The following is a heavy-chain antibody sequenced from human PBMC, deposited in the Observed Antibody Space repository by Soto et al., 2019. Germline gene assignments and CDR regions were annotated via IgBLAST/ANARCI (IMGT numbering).Heavy chain of an antibody. CDR3: AKDRVRIATRSIDY. V-gene: IGHV3-23*01. J-gene: IGHJ4*02. CDR2: ISGSGVST. CDR1: GFTFSSYS. Sequence: EVQLLESGGGLVQPGGSLRLSCAASGFTFSSYSMSWVRQAPGKGLEWVSGISGSGVSTYYADSVKGRFTISRDNSKSKLYLPMHSLGAEETAVYYCAKDRVRIATRSIDYWGQVTLVTVSS. D-gene: IGHD6-6*01.